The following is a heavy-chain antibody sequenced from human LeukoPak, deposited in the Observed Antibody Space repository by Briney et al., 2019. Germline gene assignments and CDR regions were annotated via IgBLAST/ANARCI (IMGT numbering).Heavy chain of an antibody. CDR2: IYYSGST. V-gene: IGHV4-31*03. J-gene: IGHJ4*01. CDR1: GGSISSGGYY. Sequence: PSETLSLTCTVSGGSISSGGYYWSWIRQHPGKGLEWIGYIYYSGSTYYNPSLESRVTISVDTSKNQFSLKLSSVTAADTAVYYCARSDIWGSYRFLDYWGQGILVTVSS. CDR3: ARSDIWGSYRFLDY. D-gene: IGHD3-16*02.